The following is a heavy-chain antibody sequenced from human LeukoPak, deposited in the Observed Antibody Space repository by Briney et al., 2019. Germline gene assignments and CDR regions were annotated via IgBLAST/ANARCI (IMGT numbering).Heavy chain of an antibody. CDR3: ARLRGDY. Sequence: SETLSLTCTVSGGSISSYYWSWIRQPPGKGLEWIGYIYYSGSTNYNPSLKSRVTISVDTSKNQFSLKLSSVTAADTAVYYCARLRGDYWGQGTLVTVSS. J-gene: IGHJ4*02. CDR2: IYYSGST. CDR1: GGSISSYY. V-gene: IGHV4-59*12.